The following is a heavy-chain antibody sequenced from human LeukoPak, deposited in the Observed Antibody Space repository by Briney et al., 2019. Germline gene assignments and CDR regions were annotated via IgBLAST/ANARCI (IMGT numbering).Heavy chain of an antibody. J-gene: IGHJ4*02. CDR1: GFTFTSSA. D-gene: IGHD4-23*01. Sequence: ASVKVSCQASGFTFTSSAVQWVRQARGQRLEWIGWIVVGSGNTNYAQKFQERVTITRDMSTSTAYMELSSLRSEDTAVYYCAADVSVVTSNLGYWGQGTLVTVSS. V-gene: IGHV1-58*01. CDR2: IVVGSGNT. CDR3: AADVSVVTSNLGY.